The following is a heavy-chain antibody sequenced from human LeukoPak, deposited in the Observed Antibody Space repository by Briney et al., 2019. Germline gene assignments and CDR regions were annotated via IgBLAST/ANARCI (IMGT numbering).Heavy chain of an antibody. CDR1: GFTFSGFA. J-gene: IGHJ6*01. CDR2: ISGSGDNT. CDR3: AKMKGHPLPKYYMDV. V-gene: IGHV3-23*01. D-gene: IGHD1-26*01. Sequence: QPGGFLRLSCAASGFTFSGFAMSWVRRTPGKGLEWVSGISGSGDNTLYADSVKGRFTISRDNSKNTLYLEMNSLRAEDTAIYYCAKMKGHPLPKYYMDVWGQGTTVTVSS.